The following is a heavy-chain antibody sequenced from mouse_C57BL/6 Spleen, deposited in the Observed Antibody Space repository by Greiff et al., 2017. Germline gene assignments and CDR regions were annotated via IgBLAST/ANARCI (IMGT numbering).Heavy chain of an antibody. D-gene: IGHD4-1*01. Sequence: QVQLQQSGAELARPGASVKMSCKASGYTFTSYTMHWVKQRPGQGLEWIGYINPSSGYTKYNQKFKDKATLTADKSSSTAYMQLSSLTSEDSAVYYCARSLTGALDYWGQGTTLTVSS. J-gene: IGHJ2*01. V-gene: IGHV1-4*01. CDR2: INPSSGYT. CDR3: ARSLTGALDY. CDR1: GYTFTSYT.